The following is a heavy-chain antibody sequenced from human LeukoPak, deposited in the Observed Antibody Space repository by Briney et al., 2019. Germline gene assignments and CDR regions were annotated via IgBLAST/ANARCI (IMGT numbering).Heavy chain of an antibody. J-gene: IGHJ5*02. Sequence: GRSLRLSCAASGFTFSSYAMHWVRQAPGKGLEWVAVISYDGSNKYYADSVKGRFTISRDNSKNTLYLQMNSLRAEDTAVYYCAKMYIIVGATTWFDPWGQGTLVTVSS. V-gene: IGHV3-30-3*02. CDR3: AKMYIIVGATTWFDP. D-gene: IGHD1-26*01. CDR2: ISYDGSNK. CDR1: GFTFSSYA.